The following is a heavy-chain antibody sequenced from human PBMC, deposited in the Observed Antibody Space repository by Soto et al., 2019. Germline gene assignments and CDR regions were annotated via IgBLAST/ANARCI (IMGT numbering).Heavy chain of an antibody. V-gene: IGHV4-34*01. CDR1: GGSFSGYY. CDR3: ARGRGLGSLEWLLGYNWFDP. Sequence: PSETLSLTYAVYGGSFSGYYWSWIRQPPGKGLVWIGEINHSGSTNYNPSLKSRVTMSVDTSKNQFSLKLSSVTAADTAVYYCARGRGLGSLEWLLGYNWFDPWGQGTLVTVSS. D-gene: IGHD3-3*01. CDR2: INHSGST. J-gene: IGHJ5*02.